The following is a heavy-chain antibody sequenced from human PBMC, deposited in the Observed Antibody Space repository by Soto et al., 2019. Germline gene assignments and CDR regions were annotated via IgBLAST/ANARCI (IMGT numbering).Heavy chain of an antibody. J-gene: IGHJ4*02. Sequence: QVQLVESGGGVVHPGRSLRLSCAASGFIFSTYGLNWVRQAPGKGLEWVAVIWHDGSQKYYADSVKGRFTISRDNSKNTLYLEMNSLRAEDTAVYYCATLYGDSSEYATGYWGQGTLVTVSS. CDR1: GFIFSTYG. CDR2: IWHDGSQK. CDR3: ATLYGDSSEYATGY. V-gene: IGHV3-33*01. D-gene: IGHD4-17*01.